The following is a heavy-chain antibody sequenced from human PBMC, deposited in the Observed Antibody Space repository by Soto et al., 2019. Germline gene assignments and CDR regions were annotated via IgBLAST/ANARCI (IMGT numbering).Heavy chain of an antibody. CDR3: ARGSLQLSLRFDY. J-gene: IGHJ4*02. CDR2: IIPIFGTA. D-gene: IGHD5-18*01. CDR1: GGTFSSYT. Sequence: ASVKVSCKASGGTFSSYTISWARQAPGQGLEWMGGIIPIFGTANYAQKFQGRVTITADESTSTAYMELSSLRSEDTAVYYCARGSLQLSLRFDYWGQGTLVTVSS. V-gene: IGHV1-69*13.